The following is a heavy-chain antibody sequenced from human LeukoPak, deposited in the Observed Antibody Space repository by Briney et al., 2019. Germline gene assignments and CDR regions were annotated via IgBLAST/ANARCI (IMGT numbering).Heavy chain of an antibody. CDR2: ISSSGSTI. CDR1: GFTFSSYS. Sequence: PGGSLRLSCAASGFTFSSYSMSWIRQAPGKGLEWVSYISSSGSTIYYADSVKGRFTISRDNAKNSLYLQMNSLRAEDTAVYYCASPDIVVVVAANGVAFDIWGQGTMVTVSS. J-gene: IGHJ3*02. V-gene: IGHV3-48*04. D-gene: IGHD2-15*01. CDR3: ASPDIVVVVAANGVAFDI.